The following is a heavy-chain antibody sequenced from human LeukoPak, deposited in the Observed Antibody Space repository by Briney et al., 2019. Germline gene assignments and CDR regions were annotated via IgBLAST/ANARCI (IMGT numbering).Heavy chain of an antibody. V-gene: IGHV3-21*01. J-gene: IGHJ3*02. CDR2: ISSSSSYI. CDR1: GFTFSSYS. Sequence: WGSLRLSCAASGFTFSSYSMNWVRQAPGKELEWVSSISSSSSYIYYADSVKGRFTISRDNAKNSLYLQMNSLRAEDTAVYYCARDRYDSSGYGRAFDIWGQGTMVTVSS. D-gene: IGHD3-22*01. CDR3: ARDRYDSSGYGRAFDI.